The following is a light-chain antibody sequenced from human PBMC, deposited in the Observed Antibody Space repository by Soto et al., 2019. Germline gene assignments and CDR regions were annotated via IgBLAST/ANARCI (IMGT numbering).Light chain of an antibody. CDR3: QQYNNWPIT. J-gene: IGKJ5*01. Sequence: EIVMTQSPATLSVSPGERATLPCRASQSVSSNLAWYQQKPGQAPRLLIYGASTRATGFPARFSGSGSGTEFTLTISSLQSEDFAVYYCQQYNNWPITFGQGTRLEIK. V-gene: IGKV3-15*01. CDR2: GAS. CDR1: QSVSSN.